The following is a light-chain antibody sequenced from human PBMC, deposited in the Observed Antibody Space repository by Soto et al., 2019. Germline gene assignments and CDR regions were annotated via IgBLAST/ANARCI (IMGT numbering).Light chain of an antibody. CDR1: QGICVY. Sequence: DIQMTQSPSSLSASLGDRVTITCRASQGICVYLAWFHQKPGQVPKLLIYAASALQTGLPSRFSGSGSGTDFTLTISSLQSEDIATYYCQKYSSSPLTFGGGTKVEIK. CDR2: AAS. J-gene: IGKJ4*02. CDR3: QKYSSSPLT. V-gene: IGKV1-27*01.